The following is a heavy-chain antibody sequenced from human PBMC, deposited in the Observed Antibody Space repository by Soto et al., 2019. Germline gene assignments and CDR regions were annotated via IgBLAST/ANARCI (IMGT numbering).Heavy chain of an antibody. D-gene: IGHD6-19*01. Sequence: EVQLVESGGGLVQPGGSLRLSCAASGFTFSSYWMHWVRQAPGKGLVWVSRINSDGSSTSYADSVKGRFTISRDNAKNTLALQMNSLRAEDTAVYYCARAVAGTVNFDYWGQGTLVPVST. J-gene: IGHJ4*02. V-gene: IGHV3-74*01. CDR2: INSDGSST. CDR3: ARAVAGTVNFDY. CDR1: GFTFSSYW.